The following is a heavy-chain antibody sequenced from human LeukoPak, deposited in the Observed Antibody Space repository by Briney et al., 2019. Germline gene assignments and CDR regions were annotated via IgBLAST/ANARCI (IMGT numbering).Heavy chain of an antibody. CDR2: IYYSGST. CDR1: GGSISSYY. CDR3: ARAVAGGDYGAQYFQH. V-gene: IGHV4-59*08. J-gene: IGHJ1*01. D-gene: IGHD2-21*02. Sequence: PSETLSLTCTVSGGSISSYYWSWIRQPPGKGLEWIGYIYYSGSTNYNPSLTSRVTISVDTSKNQFSLKLSSVTAADTAVYYCARAVAGGDYGAQYFQHWGQGTLVTVSS.